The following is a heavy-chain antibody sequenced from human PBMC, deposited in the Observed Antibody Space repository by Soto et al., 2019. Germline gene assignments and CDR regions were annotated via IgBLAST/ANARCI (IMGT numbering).Heavy chain of an antibody. CDR1: DYYISGGYD. D-gene: IGHD6-19*01. Sequence: SATQSVPCTVSDYYISGGYDWGWIRQPPWKGLDWIGSIHHSGDTYYNPSLKSRVTISVDTSKNQFSLKLSSVTAADPAVYYCARVNGWVDYWGQGTLVTLSS. J-gene: IGHJ4*02. CDR2: IHHSGDT. CDR3: ARVNGWVDY. V-gene: IGHV4-38-2*02.